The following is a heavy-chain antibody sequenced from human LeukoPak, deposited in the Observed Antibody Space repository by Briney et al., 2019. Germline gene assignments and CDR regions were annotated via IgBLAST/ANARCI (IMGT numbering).Heavy chain of an antibody. CDR2: VNHSGST. V-gene: IGHV4-34*01. CDR3: ARGAAVAGPADY. CDR1: GGSLSGYY. Sequence: SETLSLTCAVYGGSLSGYYWSWIRQPPGKGLEWIGEVNHSGSTTYNPSLKSRVTISVDTSKNQFSLKLISVTAADTAVYYCARGAAVAGPADYWGQGTLVTVSS. J-gene: IGHJ4*02. D-gene: IGHD6-19*01.